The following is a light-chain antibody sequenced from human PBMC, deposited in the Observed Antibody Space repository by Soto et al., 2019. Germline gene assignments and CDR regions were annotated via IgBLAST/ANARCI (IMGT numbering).Light chain of an antibody. J-gene: IGKJ4*02. CDR1: QSINTD. CDR2: GAS. Sequence: EIVMTQSPATLSVSLGERATLSCRASQSINTDLAWYQQKPGQAPRVLITGASTRATGVAARFRGSGSGTEFTLTISSVHSEDVAIYNCQQYRNWPPLTFGGGTKVEIK. V-gene: IGKV3-15*01. CDR3: QQYRNWPPLT.